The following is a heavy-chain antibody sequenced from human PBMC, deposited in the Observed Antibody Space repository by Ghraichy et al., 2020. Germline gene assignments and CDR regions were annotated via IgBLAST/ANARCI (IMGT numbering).Heavy chain of an antibody. CDR2: ISSSSSYI. CDR3: ARDGEAGYYGSGSYARFFDY. V-gene: IGHV3-21*01. D-gene: IGHD3-10*01. J-gene: IGHJ4*02. CDR1: GFTFSSYS. Sequence: GGSLRLSCAASGFTFSSYSMNWVRQAPGKGLEWVSSISSSSSYIYYADSVKGRFTISRDNAKNSLYLQMNSLRAEETAVYYCARDGEAGYYGSGSYARFFDYWGQGTLVTVSS.